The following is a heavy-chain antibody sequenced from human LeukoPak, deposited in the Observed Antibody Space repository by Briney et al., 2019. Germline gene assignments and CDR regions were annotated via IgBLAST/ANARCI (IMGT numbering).Heavy chain of an antibody. CDR2: ITTSDGNT. D-gene: IGHD7-27*01. Sequence: GGSLRLSCAASGFTSSSYTMSWVRQAPGKGLEWVSTITTSDGNTYYADSVKGRFTVSRDNSKNTLFLQMNSLRAEDTAVYYCAKDGGLWVSTHWGDSWGRGTLVTVSS. CDR3: AKDGGLWVSTHWGDS. J-gene: IGHJ4*02. V-gene: IGHV3-23*01. CDR1: GFTSSSYT.